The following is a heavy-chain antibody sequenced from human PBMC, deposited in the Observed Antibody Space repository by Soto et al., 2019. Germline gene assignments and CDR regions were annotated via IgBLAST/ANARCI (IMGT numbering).Heavy chain of an antibody. CDR1: GGSISSGGYY. CDR2: IYYSGRT. Sequence: ETLSLACTVSGGSISSGGYYWTWIRQHPGKGLEWIGYIYYSGRTKYSPSLKSRVTISVDTSNNQFSLRLSSVTAADTAVYYCARDWEGRGYYYGLDVWGQGTTVTVSS. CDR3: ARDWEGRGYYYGLDV. V-gene: IGHV4-61*08. D-gene: IGHD1-26*01. J-gene: IGHJ6*02.